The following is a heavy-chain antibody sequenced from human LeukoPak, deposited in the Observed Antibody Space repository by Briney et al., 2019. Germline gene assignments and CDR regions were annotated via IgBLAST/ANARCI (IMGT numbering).Heavy chain of an antibody. V-gene: IGHV3-23*01. CDR1: GFTFSSYG. J-gene: IGHJ5*02. CDR3: ARAGELRYFDWFTTAFWFDP. CDR2: ISGSGGST. Sequence: GGSLRLSCAASGFTFSSYGMSWVRQAPGKGLEWVSAISGSGGSTYYADSVKGRFTISRDNAKNSLYLQMNSLRAEDTAVYYCARAGELRYFDWFTTAFWFDPWGQGTLVTVSS. D-gene: IGHD3-9*01.